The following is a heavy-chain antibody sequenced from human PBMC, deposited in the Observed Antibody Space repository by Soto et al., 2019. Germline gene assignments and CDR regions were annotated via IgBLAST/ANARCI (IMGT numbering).Heavy chain of an antibody. CDR3: ASSPPEGRWFDP. J-gene: IGHJ5*02. D-gene: IGHD3-10*01. CDR2: MNPNSGNT. Sequence: GASVKVSCKASGYTFTSYDINWVRQATGQGLEWMGWMNPNSGNTGYAQKFQGRVTMTRNTSISTAYMELSSLRSEDTAVYYCASSPPEGRWFDPWGQGTLVTVSS. V-gene: IGHV1-8*01. CDR1: GYTFTSYD.